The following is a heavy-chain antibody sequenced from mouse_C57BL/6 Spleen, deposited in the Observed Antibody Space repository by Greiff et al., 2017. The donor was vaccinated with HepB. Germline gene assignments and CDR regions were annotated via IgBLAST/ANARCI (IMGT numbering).Heavy chain of an antibody. D-gene: IGHD1-1*01. J-gene: IGHJ4*01. V-gene: IGHV8-12*01. CDR1: GFSLSTSGMG. CDR3: ARRPDYYGSGAMDY. CDR2: IYWDDDK. Sequence: VKLMESGPGILQSSQTLSLTCSFSGFSLSTSGMGVSWIRQPSGKGLEWLAHIYWDDDKRYNPSLKSRLTISKDTSRNQVFLKITSVDTADTATYYCARRPDYYGSGAMDYWGQGTSVTVSS.